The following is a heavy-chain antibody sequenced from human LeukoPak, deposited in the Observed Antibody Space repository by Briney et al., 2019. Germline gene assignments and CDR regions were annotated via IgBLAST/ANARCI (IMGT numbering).Heavy chain of an antibody. Sequence: GGSLRLSCAASGFTFIPFRDYYMSWIRKAPGKGLEWISYISNNGSNIHYADSVKGRFTISRDSSKSTVFLQMNSLRVEDTAIYYCAKISREGATTGSGGPGNFDYWGQGTLVTVSS. J-gene: IGHJ4*02. CDR3: AKISREGATTGSGGPGNFDY. CDR2: ISNNGSNI. CDR1: GFTFIPFRDYY. D-gene: IGHD1-26*01. V-gene: IGHV3-11*01.